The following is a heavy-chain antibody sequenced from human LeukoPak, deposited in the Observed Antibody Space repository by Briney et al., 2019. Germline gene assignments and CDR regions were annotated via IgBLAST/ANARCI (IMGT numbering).Heavy chain of an antibody. CDR2: TSSSSSYT. J-gene: IGHJ4*02. CDR1: GFTFSDYY. CDR3: ARGQMATIFDY. D-gene: IGHD5-24*01. V-gene: IGHV3-11*05. Sequence: GGSLRLSCAASGFTFSDYYMSWIRQAPGKGLEWVSYTSSSSSYTNYADSVKGRFTISRDNAKNSLYLQMNRLRAEDTAVYYCARGQMATIFDYGGQGTLGTVSA.